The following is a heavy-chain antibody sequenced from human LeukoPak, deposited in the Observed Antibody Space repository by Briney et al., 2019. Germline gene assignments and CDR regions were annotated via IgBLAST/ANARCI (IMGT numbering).Heavy chain of an antibody. Sequence: SVKVSCKASGFTFTTSAVQWVRQARGQRLEWIGWIVVGSGNTNYAQKFQERVTITRDMSTSTAYMELSSLRSEDTAVYYCAAETVTRSTYDAFDLWGQGTMATVSS. CDR1: GFTFTTSA. D-gene: IGHD4-17*01. V-gene: IGHV1-58*01. J-gene: IGHJ3*01. CDR2: IVVGSGNT. CDR3: AAETVTRSTYDAFDL.